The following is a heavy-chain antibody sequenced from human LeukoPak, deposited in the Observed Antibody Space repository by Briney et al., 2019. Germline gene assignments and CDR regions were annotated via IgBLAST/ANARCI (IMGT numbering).Heavy chain of an antibody. CDR2: IYHSGST. Sequence: PSETLSPTCAVSGGSISSGGYSWSWIRQPPGKGLEWIGYIYHSGSTYYNPSLKSRVTISVDRSKNQFSLKLSSVTAADTAVYYCASHTVTTRWFDPWGQGTLVTVSS. J-gene: IGHJ5*02. D-gene: IGHD4-17*01. CDR3: ASHTVTTRWFDP. V-gene: IGHV4-30-2*01. CDR1: GGSISSGGYS.